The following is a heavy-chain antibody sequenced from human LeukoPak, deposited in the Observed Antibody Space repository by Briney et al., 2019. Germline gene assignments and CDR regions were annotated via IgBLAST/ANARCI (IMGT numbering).Heavy chain of an antibody. Sequence: TSETLSLTCTVSGGSISSSSYYWGWIRQPPGKGLEWIGSIYYSGSTYYNPSLKSRVTISVDTSKNQFSLKLSSVTAEDTAIYHCARGSAWIQFNDWGQGTLVTVSS. CDR1: GGSISSSSYY. CDR3: ARGSAWIQFND. J-gene: IGHJ4*02. CDR2: IYYSGST. V-gene: IGHV4-39*07. D-gene: IGHD5-18*01.